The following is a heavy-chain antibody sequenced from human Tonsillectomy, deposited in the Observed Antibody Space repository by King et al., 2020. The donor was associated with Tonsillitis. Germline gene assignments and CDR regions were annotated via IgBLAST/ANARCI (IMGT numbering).Heavy chain of an antibody. CDR2: IYGGGST. V-gene: IGHV3-53*01. Sequence: VQLVESGGGLIQPGGSLRLSCAASGFTVSRNYMNWVRQAPGKGLEWVSLIYGGGSTYYADSVKGRFTISRDNSKNTLYLQMNSLGAEDTAVYYCARLGYSYGYGDAFDIWGQGTMVTVSS. CDR1: GFTVSRNY. D-gene: IGHD5-18*01. CDR3: ARLGYSYGYGDAFDI. J-gene: IGHJ3*02.